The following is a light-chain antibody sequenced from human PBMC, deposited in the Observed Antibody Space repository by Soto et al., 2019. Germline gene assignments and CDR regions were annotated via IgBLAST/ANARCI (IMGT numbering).Light chain of an antibody. V-gene: IGLV2-23*02. J-gene: IGLJ1*01. CDR3: CSSGGSPTYV. CDR2: EVS. CDR1: SGDVGGYKF. Sequence: QSALTQPASVSGSPGQSITIYCTGTSGDVGGYKFVSWYQQHPGKAPKLMIYEVSNRPSGVSSRFSGSKSGNTASLTISGLQAEDEADYYCCSSGGSPTYVFGTGTKVTVL.